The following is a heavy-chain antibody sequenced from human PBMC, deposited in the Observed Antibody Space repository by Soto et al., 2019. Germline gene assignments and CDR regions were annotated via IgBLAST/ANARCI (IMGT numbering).Heavy chain of an antibody. D-gene: IGHD1-26*01. CDR1: GYTFTGYY. CDR3: SRGGRWTEVYYFDY. CDR2: INPNSGGT. J-gene: IGHJ4*02. Sequence: ASVKVSCKASGYTFTGYYMHWVRQAPGQGLEWMGWINPNSGGTNYAQKFQGRVTMTRDKSIRTAYMELSRLRSDDQAVYYCSRGGRWTEVYYFDYWGQGTLVTVSS. V-gene: IGHV1-2*02.